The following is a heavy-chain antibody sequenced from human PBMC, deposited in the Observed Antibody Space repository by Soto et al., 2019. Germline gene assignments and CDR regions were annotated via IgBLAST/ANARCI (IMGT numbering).Heavy chain of an antibody. V-gene: IGHV3-23*01. CDR3: AKVGWADEGPYYYYYMDV. Sequence: GGSLRLSCAASGFTFSSYAMSWVRQAPGKGLEWVSAISGSGGSTYYADSVKGRFTISRDNSKNRLYLQMNSLRAEDTAVYYCAKVGWADEGPYYYYYMDVWGKGTTVTVSS. D-gene: IGHD1-26*01. CDR1: GFTFSSYA. J-gene: IGHJ6*03. CDR2: ISGSGGST.